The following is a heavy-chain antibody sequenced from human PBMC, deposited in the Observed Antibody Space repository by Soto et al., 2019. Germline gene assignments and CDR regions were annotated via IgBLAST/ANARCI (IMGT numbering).Heavy chain of an antibody. CDR3: AEARRIAGLYYGMGV. V-gene: IGHV4-31*03. Sequence: QVQLQESGPGLMKPSQTLSLTCTVSGGSISSGGYYWTWIRQHPGKGLEWIGYNYYSGITYYSPFPRSRVTISLATSMTRCTLMLGPVTPAEPTGNVCAEARRIAGLYYGMGVGGQGKRETVPS. CDR1: GGSISSGGYY. CDR2: NYYSGIT. D-gene: IGHD6-13*01. J-gene: IGHJ6*02.